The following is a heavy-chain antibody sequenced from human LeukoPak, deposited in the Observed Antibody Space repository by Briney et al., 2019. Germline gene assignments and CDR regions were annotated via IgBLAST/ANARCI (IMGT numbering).Heavy chain of an antibody. CDR1: GFTFSTYW. D-gene: IGHD3-10*01. Sequence: GGSLRLSCAASGFTFSTYWMHWVRQAPGKGLVWVSRFNSDGRSTYYADSVKGRFTISRDNAKNTLYLQMNSMRPDDTAMYYCARDSGTGSSPIGHWGQGTLVIVSS. V-gene: IGHV3-74*01. J-gene: IGHJ4*02. CDR2: FNSDGRST. CDR3: ARDSGTGSSPIGH.